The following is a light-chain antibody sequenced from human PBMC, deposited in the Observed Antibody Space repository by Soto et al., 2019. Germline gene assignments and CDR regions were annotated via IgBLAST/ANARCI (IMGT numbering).Light chain of an antibody. V-gene: IGLV1-51*01. CDR1: SSNFGAGFD. CDR2: DDN. CDR3: GSWDSSLSAYV. Sequence: QTVVTQPPSVSGAPGQWVTISCTGSSSNFGAGFDVHWYQQLPGTAPKLLIYDDNKRPSGIPDRFSGSKSGTSATLGITGFQTGDEADYYCGSWDSSLSAYVFGTGTKLTVL. J-gene: IGLJ1*01.